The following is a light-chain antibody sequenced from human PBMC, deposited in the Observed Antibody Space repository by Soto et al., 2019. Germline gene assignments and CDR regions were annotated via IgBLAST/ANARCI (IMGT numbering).Light chain of an antibody. J-gene: IGKJ4*01. Sequence: EIVLTQSPATLPLSPGERATLSCRASQSVGSSLAWYQQKPGQAPRLLIDDASNRATGIPARFSGSGSGTDFILSITNLEPEDFAVYYCQHRSTWPLAFGGGTKVEI. CDR1: QSVGSS. V-gene: IGKV3-11*01. CDR3: QHRSTWPLA. CDR2: DAS.